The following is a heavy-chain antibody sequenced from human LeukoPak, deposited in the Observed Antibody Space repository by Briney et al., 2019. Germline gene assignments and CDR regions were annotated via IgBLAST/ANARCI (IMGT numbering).Heavy chain of an antibody. J-gene: IGHJ6*03. Sequence: SVKVSCKASGYTFTSYGISWVRQAPGQGLEWMGGIIPIFGTANYAQKFQGRVTITADESTSTAYMELSSLRSEDTAVYYCATEEQSRYYYYYMDVWGKGTTVTISS. CDR2: IIPIFGTA. D-gene: IGHD6-19*01. CDR3: ATEEQSRYYYYYMDV. V-gene: IGHV1-69*13. CDR1: GYTFTSYG.